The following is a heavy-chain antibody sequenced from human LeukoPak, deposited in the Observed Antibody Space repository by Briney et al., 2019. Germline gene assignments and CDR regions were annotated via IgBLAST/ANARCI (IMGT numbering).Heavy chain of an antibody. V-gene: IGHV4-39*07. Sequence: SETLSLTCTVSGGSISSSTYYWAWIRQPPGKGLEWIGSIYYSGNTYYNSSLESRVTISVDTSKNQFSLKLSSVIAADTAVYYCAREDNGSGNFYGMDVWGQGTTVTVSS. CDR2: IYYSGNT. J-gene: IGHJ6*02. CDR1: GGSISSSTYY. CDR3: AREDNGSGNFYGMDV. D-gene: IGHD3-10*01.